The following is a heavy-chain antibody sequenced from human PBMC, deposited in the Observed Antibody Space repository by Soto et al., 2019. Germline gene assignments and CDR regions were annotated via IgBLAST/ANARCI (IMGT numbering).Heavy chain of an antibody. CDR2: IIPMFATT. V-gene: IGHV1-69*19. Sequence: QVQLVQSGAEVKKPGSSVTVSCKATGGTVSKFLINWVRQAPGQGFAWMGGIIPMFATTNYARKLRGRVTITADDSTSAPYMEMSSLTSADTAVYYCAREIGYGDVSAAILDWGQGTLVTVSS. CDR1: GGTVSKFL. CDR3: AREIGYGDVSAAILD. D-gene: IGHD4-17*01. J-gene: IGHJ4*02.